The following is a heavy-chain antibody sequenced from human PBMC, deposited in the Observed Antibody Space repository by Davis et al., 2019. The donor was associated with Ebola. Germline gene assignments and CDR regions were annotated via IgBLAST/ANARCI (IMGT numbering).Heavy chain of an antibody. Sequence: GESLKISCAGSGFTFSTYAMTWVRQAPGKGLEWVSRISGSGGDPHYADSVKGRFTISRDNSKNTLYLQMNSLRAEDTAVYYCARGYSDLYWGQGTLVTVSS. CDR2: ISGSGGDP. D-gene: IGHD4-11*01. CDR1: GFTFSTYA. V-gene: IGHV3-23*01. J-gene: IGHJ4*02. CDR3: ARGYSDLY.